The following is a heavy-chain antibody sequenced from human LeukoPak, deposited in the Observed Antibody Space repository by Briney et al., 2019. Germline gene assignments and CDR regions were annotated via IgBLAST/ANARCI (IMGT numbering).Heavy chain of an antibody. CDR2: ISASGAST. D-gene: IGHD2-21*02. Sequence: PGGSLRLSCAASGFTFNSYAMNWVRQAPGKGLEWISAISASGASTLYADSVKGRFTISRDNAKNTVSLQLNSLRAEDTAVYYCAKENCGGDCYVDYWGQGTLVTVSS. CDR3: AKENCGGDCYVDY. CDR1: GFTFNSYA. J-gene: IGHJ4*02. V-gene: IGHV3-23*01.